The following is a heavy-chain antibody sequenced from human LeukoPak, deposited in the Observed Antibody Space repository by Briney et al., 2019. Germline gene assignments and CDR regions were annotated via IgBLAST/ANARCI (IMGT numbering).Heavy chain of an antibody. D-gene: IGHD1-26*01. V-gene: IGHV3-11*04. Sequence: SGGSLRLSCAASGFTFSDYYMSWIRQAPGKGLEWVSYIGSSGSNIYYADSVEGRFTISRDNAKNSLYLQMNSLRAEDTAVYYCARVAQQSWDDYWGQGTLVTVSS. J-gene: IGHJ4*02. CDR2: IGSSGSNI. CDR3: ARVAQQSWDDY. CDR1: GFTFSDYY.